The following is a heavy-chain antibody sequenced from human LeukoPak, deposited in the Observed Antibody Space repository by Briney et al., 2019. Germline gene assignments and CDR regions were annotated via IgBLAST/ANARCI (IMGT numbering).Heavy chain of an antibody. CDR2: IYYSGST. CDR1: GGSISSSSYY. J-gene: IGHJ3*02. D-gene: IGHD1-26*01. V-gene: IGHV4-39*01. Sequence: SSETLSLTCTVSGGSISSSSYYWGWIRQPPGKGLEWIGSIYYSGSTYYNPSLKSRVTISVDTSKNQFSLKLSSVTAADTAVYYCARTPVWELRHDAFDIWGQGTMVTVSS. CDR3: ARTPVWELRHDAFDI.